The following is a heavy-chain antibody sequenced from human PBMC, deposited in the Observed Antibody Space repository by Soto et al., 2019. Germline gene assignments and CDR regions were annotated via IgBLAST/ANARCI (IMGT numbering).Heavy chain of an antibody. CDR1: GGSFSGYY. D-gene: IGHD1-26*01. V-gene: IGHV4-34*01. J-gene: IGHJ4*02. Sequence: PSETLSLTCAVYGGSFSGYYWSLIRQPPGKGLEWIGEINHSGSTNYNPSLKSRVTISVDTSKNQFSLKLSSVTAADTAVYYCARTGRRGYSATQWYFDYWGQGTLVTVSS. CDR3: ARTGRRGYSATQWYFDY. CDR2: INHSGST.